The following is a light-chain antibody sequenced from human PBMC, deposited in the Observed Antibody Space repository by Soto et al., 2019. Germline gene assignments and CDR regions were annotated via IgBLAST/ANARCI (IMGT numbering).Light chain of an antibody. J-gene: IGKJ3*01. Sequence: DIQMTQSPSSLSASVGDRVTITCQASQDIKYHLNWYQQKPGKAPKLLLYDASDLETGVTSRFIGGGSETDFTLTISSLQPEAIATYYCQQYVSLYTLGPGTKVDIK. CDR2: DAS. V-gene: IGKV1-33*01. CDR1: QDIKYH. CDR3: QQYVSLYT.